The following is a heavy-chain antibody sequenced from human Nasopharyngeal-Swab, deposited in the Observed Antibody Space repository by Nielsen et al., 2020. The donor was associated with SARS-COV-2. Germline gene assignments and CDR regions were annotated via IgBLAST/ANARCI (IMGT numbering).Heavy chain of an antibody. J-gene: IGHJ3*02. V-gene: IGHV3-15*01. Sequence: GESLKISCAASGFTFSNAWMSWVRQAPGKGLEWVGRIKSKTDGGTTDYAAPVKGRFTISRDDSKNTLYLQMNSRKKEDTAVYYCTTSGYDSTSDAFDIWGQGTMVTVSS. CDR3: TTSGYDSTSDAFDI. D-gene: IGHD3-22*01. CDR2: IKSKTDGGTT. CDR1: GFTFSNAW.